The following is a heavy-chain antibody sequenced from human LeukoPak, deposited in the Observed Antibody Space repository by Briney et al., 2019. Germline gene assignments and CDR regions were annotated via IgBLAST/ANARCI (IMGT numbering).Heavy chain of an antibody. Sequence: ASVKVSCKASGYTFTGYYMHWVRQAPGQGLEWMGWINPNSGGTNYAQKLQGRVTMTTDTSTSTAYMELRSLRSDDTAVYYCARGSITIFGVVPQFDYWGQGTLVTVSS. CDR3: ARGSITIFGVVPQFDY. J-gene: IGHJ4*02. D-gene: IGHD3-3*01. CDR2: INPNSGGT. V-gene: IGHV1-2*02. CDR1: GYTFTGYY.